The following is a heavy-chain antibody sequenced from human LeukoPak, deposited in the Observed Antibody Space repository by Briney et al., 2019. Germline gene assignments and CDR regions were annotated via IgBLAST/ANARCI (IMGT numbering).Heavy chain of an antibody. CDR2: IYTSGST. CDR1: GGSISSGNYY. Sequence: SQTLSLTCTVSGGSISSGNYYWSWIRQHAGKGLEWIGRIYTSGSTNYNPSLRGRVTISFDTSKNLFSLNLTSVTAADTAVYYCARAFHCSGCYTRGLDYWGQGTLVTVSS. J-gene: IGHJ4*02. D-gene: IGHD2-2*02. V-gene: IGHV4-61*02. CDR3: ARAFHCSGCYTRGLDY.